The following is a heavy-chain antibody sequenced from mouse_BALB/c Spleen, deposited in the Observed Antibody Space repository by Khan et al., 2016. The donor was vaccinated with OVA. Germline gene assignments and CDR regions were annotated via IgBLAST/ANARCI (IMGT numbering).Heavy chain of an antibody. D-gene: IGHD1-1*01. V-gene: IGHV1S81*02. Sequence: QVQLQQPGAELVKAGASVKMSCKASGYTFTSYWMHWVKQRLGQGLEWFAETNPTNGRTYYNEKFKSKATLTVDKSSSTAYMLLSGPTFEDSAVYYCSRIKKIVATYFDYWEQGTTLTVAS. CDR1: GYTFTSYW. CDR2: TNPTNGRT. CDR3: SRIKKIVATYFDY. J-gene: IGHJ2*01.